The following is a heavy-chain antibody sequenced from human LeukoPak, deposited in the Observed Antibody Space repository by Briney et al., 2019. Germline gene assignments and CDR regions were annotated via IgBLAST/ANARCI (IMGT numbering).Heavy chain of an antibody. J-gene: IGHJ4*02. D-gene: IGHD1-26*01. CDR2: IKSKSDYI. CDR1: GFTFIGYS. CDR3: ARDGSGGYLASFDY. Sequence: GGSLRLSCAASGFTFIGYSMTWVRQAPGKGLEWVSSIKSKSDYIYYADSVKGRFTISRDNAKNSLYLQMSSLRAEDTAVYYCARDGSGGYLASFDYWGQGTLVIVSS. V-gene: IGHV3-21*01.